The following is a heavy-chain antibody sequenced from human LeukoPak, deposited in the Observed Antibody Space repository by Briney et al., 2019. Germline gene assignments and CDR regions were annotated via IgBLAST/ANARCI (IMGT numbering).Heavy chain of an antibody. D-gene: IGHD4-23*01. CDR3: ARAPDYGGNLDY. V-gene: IGHV4-59*01. CDR1: GASISSYF. CDR2: IHYSGDT. J-gene: IGHJ4*02. Sequence: SETLSLTCTVSGASISSYFWSWIRQPPGKGLEWIGYIHYSGDTNYNPSLKGRVTISVDTSKNQFSLRLTSVTAADTAVYYCARAPDYGGNLDYWGQGTLVTVSS.